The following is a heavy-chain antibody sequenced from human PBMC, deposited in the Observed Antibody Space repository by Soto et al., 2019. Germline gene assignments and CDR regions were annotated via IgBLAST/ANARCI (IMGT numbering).Heavy chain of an antibody. V-gene: IGHV3-23*01. Sequence: GGSLRLSCAASGFTFSSYAMSWVRQAPGKGLEWVSAISGSGGSTYYADSVKGRFTISRDNSKNTLYLQMNSLRAEDTAVCYCAIPASGDSSGWGTYYFDYWGQGTLVTVSS. CDR2: ISGSGGST. J-gene: IGHJ4*02. CDR1: GFTFSSYA. D-gene: IGHD6-19*01. CDR3: AIPASGDSSGWGTYYFDY.